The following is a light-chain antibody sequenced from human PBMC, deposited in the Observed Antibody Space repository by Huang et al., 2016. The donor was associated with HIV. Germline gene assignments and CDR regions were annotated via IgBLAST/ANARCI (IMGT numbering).Light chain of an antibody. CDR1: QSISSSY. CDR3: QQYGNSPYT. Sequence: EIGLTQSPGTLSLSPGERATLSCRANQSISSSYLAWYQQKPGQSPRLLMYGASSRATGIPDRVSGSGSGTDFTLTITRLEPEDFAIYYCQQYGNSPYTFGQGTKLEIK. CDR2: GAS. V-gene: IGKV3-20*01. J-gene: IGKJ2*01.